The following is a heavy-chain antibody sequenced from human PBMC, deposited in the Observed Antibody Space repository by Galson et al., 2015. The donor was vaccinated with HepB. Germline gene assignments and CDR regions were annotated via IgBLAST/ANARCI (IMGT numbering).Heavy chain of an antibody. V-gene: IGHV3-74*01. J-gene: IGHJ4*02. CDR2: INSDGSST. CDR1: GFTFSSYW. CDR3: ASSRWFGARYYFDY. D-gene: IGHD3-10*01. Sequence: SLRLSCAASGFTFSSYWMHWVRQAPGKGLVWVSRINSDGSSTSYADSVKGRFTISRDNAKNTLYLQMNSLRAEDTAVYYCASSRWFGARYYFDYWGQGTLVTVSS.